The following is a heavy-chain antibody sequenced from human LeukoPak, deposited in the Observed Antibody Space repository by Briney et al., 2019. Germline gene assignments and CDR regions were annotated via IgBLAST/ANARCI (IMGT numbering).Heavy chain of an antibody. V-gene: IGHV4-59*11. D-gene: IGHD2-15*01. CDR3: ARGAGWWDY. J-gene: IGHJ4*02. CDR2: ISYSGRI. Sequence: PSETLSLTCTVSGGPISSHYWSWIRQPPGEGLEWIGYISYSGRINYNPSLKSRVTLSLDTSKNQFSLTLTSVAAADTAVYYCARGAGWWDYWGQGTLVTVSS. CDR1: GGPISSHY.